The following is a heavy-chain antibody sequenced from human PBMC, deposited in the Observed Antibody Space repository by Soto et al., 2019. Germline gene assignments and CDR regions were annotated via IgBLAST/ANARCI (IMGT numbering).Heavy chain of an antibody. CDR1: GYNYNNYG. J-gene: IGHJ4*02. Sequence: QVQLVQSGGEVKKPGASVKVSCKASGYNYNNYGVTWVRQAPDQGLKWRGGISALNHKANYAPNIQDRVTMTIDTSTNTAHMEMRSLRPDDTAVYYCARQHNDLWTDSPDFDYWGQGTLVTVSA. V-gene: IGHV1-18*04. CDR2: ISALNHKA. CDR3: ARQHNDLWTDSPDFDY. D-gene: IGHD3-9*01.